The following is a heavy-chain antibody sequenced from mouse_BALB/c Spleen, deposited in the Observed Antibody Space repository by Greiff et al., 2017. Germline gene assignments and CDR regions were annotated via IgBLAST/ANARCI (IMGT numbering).Heavy chain of an antibody. CDR2: ISSGGSYT. V-gene: IGHV5-6*01. CDR1: GFTFSSYG. J-gene: IGHJ3*01. CDR3: ARTTVVARGAWFAY. Sequence: EVKVIESGGDLVKPGGSLKLSCAASGFTFSSYGMSWVRQTPDKRLEWVATISSGGSYTYYPDSVKGRFTISRDNAKNTLYLQMSSLKSEDTAMYYCARTTVVARGAWFAYWGQGTLVTVSA. D-gene: IGHD1-1*01.